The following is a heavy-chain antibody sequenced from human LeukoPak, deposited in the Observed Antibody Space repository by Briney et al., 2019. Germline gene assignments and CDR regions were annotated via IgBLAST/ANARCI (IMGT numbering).Heavy chain of an antibody. CDR2: NSSSSSYI. CDR3: AKQIDSTTWSFDY. CDR1: GFTFSSYS. D-gene: IGHD6-13*01. J-gene: IGHJ4*02. V-gene: IGHV3-21*01. Sequence: GRSLRLSCAASGFTFSSYSMNWVRQAPGKGLEWVSSNSSSSSYIYYADSVKGRFTISRDNSKNTLYLQMDSLRSEDTAIYYCAKQIDSTTWSFDYWGQGTLVTVSS.